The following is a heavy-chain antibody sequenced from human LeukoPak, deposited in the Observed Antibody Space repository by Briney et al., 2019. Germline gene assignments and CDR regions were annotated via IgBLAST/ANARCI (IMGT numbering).Heavy chain of an antibody. CDR1: GGSISSGGYY. D-gene: IGHD2-2*02. J-gene: IGHJ4*02. Sequence: SETLSLTCTVSGGSISSGGYYWSWIRQHPGKGLEWIGYIYTSGSTNYNPSLKSRVTMSVDTSKNQFSLKLSSVTAADTAVYYCARDRHPYIYFDYWGQGTLVTVSS. V-gene: IGHV4-61*08. CDR2: IYTSGST. CDR3: ARDRHPYIYFDY.